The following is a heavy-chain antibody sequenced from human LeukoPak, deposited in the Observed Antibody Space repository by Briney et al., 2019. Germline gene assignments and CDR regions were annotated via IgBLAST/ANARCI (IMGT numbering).Heavy chain of an antibody. CDR2: ISAYNGNT. Sequence: ASVKVSCKASGYTFTSYGISWVRQAPGQGLEWMGRISAYNGNTNYAQKLQGRVTMTTDTSTSTAYMELTSLRSDDTAVYYCARVEMATTGPNWFDPWGQGTLVTVSS. V-gene: IGHV1-18*01. D-gene: IGHD5-24*01. CDR3: ARVEMATTGPNWFDP. J-gene: IGHJ5*02. CDR1: GYTFTSYG.